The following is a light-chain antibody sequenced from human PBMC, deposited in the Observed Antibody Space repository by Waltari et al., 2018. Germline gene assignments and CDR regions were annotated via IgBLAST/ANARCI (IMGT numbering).Light chain of an antibody. CDR2: KAN. J-gene: IGLJ3*02. Sequence: QTVVTQEPSLSVSPGGTVTLTCALSSGSLTTTSYATWYQQTPGQAPRTLVYKANARSSGVPDRFSGSILGNTAALTITGAQADDESDYALYMGSGIWVFGGGTRLTVL. CDR3: ALYMGSGIWV. V-gene: IGLV8-61*01. CDR1: SGSLTTTSY.